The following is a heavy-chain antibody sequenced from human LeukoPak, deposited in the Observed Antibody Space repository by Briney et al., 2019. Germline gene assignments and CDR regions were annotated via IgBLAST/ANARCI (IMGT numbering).Heavy chain of an antibody. Sequence: GESLQISWQGSGCRFTTSWIGWVRQLPGKGLEGMGNTYPGDSDTRYSPSFQGHVTISADKSISTACLQWSSLKASDTAMYYCARLARIAVAGTLIWGAFHIWGRGTMVTVSS. J-gene: IGHJ3*02. CDR1: GCRFTTSW. CDR3: ARLARIAVAGTLIWGAFHI. D-gene: IGHD6-19*01. V-gene: IGHV5-51*01. CDR2: TYPGDSDT.